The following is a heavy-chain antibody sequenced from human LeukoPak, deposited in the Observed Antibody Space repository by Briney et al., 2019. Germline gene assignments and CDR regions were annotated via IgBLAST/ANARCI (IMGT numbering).Heavy chain of an antibody. CDR3: ACTMVRGVIKYY. Sequence: GGSLRLSCAASGFTFSSYWMHWVRQAPGKGLVWVSRINSDGSSTSYADSVKGRFTISRDNAMNTLYLQMNSLRAEDTAVYYCACTMVRGVIKYYWGQGTLVTVSS. CDR1: GFTFSSYW. D-gene: IGHD3-10*01. V-gene: IGHV3-74*01. CDR2: INSDGSST. J-gene: IGHJ4*02.